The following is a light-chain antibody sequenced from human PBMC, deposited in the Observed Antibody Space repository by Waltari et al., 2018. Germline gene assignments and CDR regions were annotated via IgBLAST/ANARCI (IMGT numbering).Light chain of an antibody. CDR2: AAS. V-gene: IGKV1-6*01. Sequence: AVQMTQSPSSLSASAGDRATITCRAREAIRNDLGWYQQKPGKAPNLLIYAASRLQDGVPSRFSGSGSGTYFTLTISSLQPEDFATYYCLQDYLYPRTFGQGTKVEIK. CDR1: EAIRND. J-gene: IGKJ1*01. CDR3: LQDYLYPRT.